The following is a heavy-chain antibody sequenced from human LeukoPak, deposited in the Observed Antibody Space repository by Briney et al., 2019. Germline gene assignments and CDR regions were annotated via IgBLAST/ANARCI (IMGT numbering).Heavy chain of an antibody. CDR3: ARHVRKRGIAAAGSPGWFDP. J-gene: IGHJ5*02. V-gene: IGHV4-39*01. CDR1: GGSISSSSYS. Sequence: SETLSLTCTVSGGSISSSSYSWGWIRQPPGKGLEWIGSIYYSGSTYFNPSLKSRVTISVDTSKNQFSLKLNSVTAADTAVYYCARHVRKRGIAAAGSPGWFDPWGQGTLVTVSS. CDR2: IYYSGST. D-gene: IGHD6-13*01.